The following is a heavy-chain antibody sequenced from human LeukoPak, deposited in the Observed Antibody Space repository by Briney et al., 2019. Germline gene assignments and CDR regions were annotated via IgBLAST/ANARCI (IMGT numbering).Heavy chain of an antibody. D-gene: IGHD3-10*01. J-gene: IGHJ5*02. CDR2: TNPNSGNT. Sequence: ASVKVSCKASGYTFTSYDINWVRQANGQGLEWMGWTNPNSGNTGYAQKFQGRVTMTRNTSISTAYMELSSLRSEDTAVYYCARGGGRGAASNWFDPWGQGTLVTVSS. V-gene: IGHV1-8*01. CDR3: ARGGGRGAASNWFDP. CDR1: GYTFTSYD.